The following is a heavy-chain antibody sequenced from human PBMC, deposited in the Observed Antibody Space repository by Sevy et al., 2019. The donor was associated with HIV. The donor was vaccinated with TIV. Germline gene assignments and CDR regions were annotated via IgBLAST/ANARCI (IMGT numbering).Heavy chain of an antibody. V-gene: IGHV3-48*04. D-gene: IGHD4-17*01. CDR1: GFTFSSYA. CDR2: ISSSGSTI. J-gene: IGHJ3*02. Sequence: GGSLRLSCAASGFTFSSYAMSWVRQAPGKGLEWVSYISSSGSTIYYADSVKGRFTISRDNAKNSLYLQMNSLRAEDTAVYYCARDQTTVTHVGAFDIWGQGTMVTVSS. CDR3: ARDQTTVTHVGAFDI.